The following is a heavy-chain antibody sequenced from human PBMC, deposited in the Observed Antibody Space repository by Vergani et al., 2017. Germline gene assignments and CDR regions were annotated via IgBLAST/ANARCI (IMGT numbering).Heavy chain of an antibody. J-gene: IGHJ5*02. D-gene: IGHD2-2*01. Sequence: QVQLVQSGAEVKKPGASVKVSCKASGYTFTSYYMHWVRQAPGQGLEWMGIINPSGGSTSYAQKFQGRVTMTRDTSTSTVYMELSSLSSEDTAVYYCARDSRYCSSTSCYVGRDWFDPGGKGTRGTVSS. CDR2: INPSGGST. V-gene: IGHV1-46*01. CDR1: GYTFTSYY. CDR3: ARDSRYCSSTSCYVGRDWFDP.